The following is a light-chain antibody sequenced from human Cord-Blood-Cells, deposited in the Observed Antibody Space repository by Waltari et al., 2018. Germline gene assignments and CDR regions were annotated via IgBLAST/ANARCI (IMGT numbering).Light chain of an antibody. CDR3: QQYNSYSPYT. V-gene: IGKV1-5*03. Sequence: DIQMTQSPSTLSASVGERVTITCRASQSISSWLAWYQQKPGKATKLLIYKASSLESVVPSRFSGSGSGTEFTLTISSLQSDDFATYYFQQYNSYSPYTFGHGTKLEIK. J-gene: IGKJ2*01. CDR2: KAS. CDR1: QSISSW.